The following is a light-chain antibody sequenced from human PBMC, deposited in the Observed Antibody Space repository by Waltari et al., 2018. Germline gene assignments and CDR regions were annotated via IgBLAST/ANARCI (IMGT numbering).Light chain of an antibody. J-gene: IGKJ3*01. Sequence: DIHLTQSPSTLSASVGDRATITCRASQNIDTWLAWYQQKPGKAPKLLIYKASYFQSGVPSRFSGRGSGTEFTLTIDSLQPDDFATYHCQQYNSYSCGFGPGTTVDLK. CDR3: QQYNSYSCG. V-gene: IGKV1-5*03. CDR2: KAS. CDR1: QNIDTW.